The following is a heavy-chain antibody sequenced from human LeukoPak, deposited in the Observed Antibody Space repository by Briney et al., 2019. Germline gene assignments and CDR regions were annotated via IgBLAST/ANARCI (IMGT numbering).Heavy chain of an antibody. Sequence: ASVKVSCKVSGYTLTELSMHWVRQAPGKGLEWMGGFDPEDGETIYAQKFQGRVTMTEDTSTDTAYMELSSLRSEDTAVYYCATDWCVGDCWPYYFDYWGQGTLVTVSS. J-gene: IGHJ4*02. V-gene: IGHV1-24*01. CDR2: FDPEDGET. D-gene: IGHD2-21*02. CDR3: ATDWCVGDCWPYYFDY. CDR1: GYTLTELS.